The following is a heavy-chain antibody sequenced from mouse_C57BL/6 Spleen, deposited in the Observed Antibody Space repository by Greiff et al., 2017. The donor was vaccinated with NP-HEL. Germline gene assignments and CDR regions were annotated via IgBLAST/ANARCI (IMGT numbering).Heavy chain of an antibody. CDR2: IHPNSGST. Sequence: QVQLQQPGAELVKPGASVKLSCKASGYTFTSYWMHWVKQRPGQGLEWIGMIHPNSGSTNYNEKFKSKATLTVDKSSGTAYMQLSSLTSEDSAVYYCARGLYYYGSSLDYWGQGTTLTVSS. J-gene: IGHJ2*01. CDR3: ARGLYYYGSSLDY. V-gene: IGHV1-64*01. CDR1: GYTFTSYW. D-gene: IGHD1-1*01.